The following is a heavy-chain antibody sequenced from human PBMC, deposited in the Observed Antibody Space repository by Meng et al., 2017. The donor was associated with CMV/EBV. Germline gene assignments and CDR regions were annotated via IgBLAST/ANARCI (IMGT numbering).Heavy chain of an antibody. Sequence: GESLKISCAASGFTFSSYEMNWVRQAPGKGLEWVSYISSSGSTIYYADSVKGRFTISRDNSKNTLYLQMNSLRAEDTAVYYCAKDRGIQLWSYYFDYWGQGTLVTVSS. V-gene: IGHV3-48*03. CDR3: AKDRGIQLWSYYFDY. CDR2: ISSSGSTI. D-gene: IGHD5-18*01. J-gene: IGHJ4*02. CDR1: GFTFSSYE.